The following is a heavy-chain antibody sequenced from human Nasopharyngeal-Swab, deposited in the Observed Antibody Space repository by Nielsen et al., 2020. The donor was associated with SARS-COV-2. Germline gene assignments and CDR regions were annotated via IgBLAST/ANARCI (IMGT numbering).Heavy chain of an antibody. CDR1: AFTFSSYD. V-gene: IGHV3-13*04. CDR3: ARALAPYSGYDYDYYYGMDV. Sequence: GSLKISCAASAFTFSSYDMPWVRQATEKGLEWVSAIGTAGATYYPGSVQGRFTISIENAKNSLYLQMNSLRAGDTAVYYCARALAPYSGYDYDYYYGMDVWGQGTTVTVSS. D-gene: IGHD5-12*01. CDR2: IGTAGAT. J-gene: IGHJ6*02.